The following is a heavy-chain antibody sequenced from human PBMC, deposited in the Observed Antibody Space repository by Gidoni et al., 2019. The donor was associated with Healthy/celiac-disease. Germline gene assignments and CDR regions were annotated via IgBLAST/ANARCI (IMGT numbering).Heavy chain of an antibody. CDR2: ISSSSSYI. Sequence: EVQLVESGGGLVKPGGSLRLSCAASGFTFSSYSMNWVRQAPGKGLGWVSSISSSSSYIYYADSVKGRFTISRDNAKNSLYLQMNSLRAEDTAVYYCAAGTKYGDYCYWGQGTLVTVSS. V-gene: IGHV3-21*01. J-gene: IGHJ4*02. CDR1: GFTFSSYS. D-gene: IGHD4-17*01. CDR3: AAGTKYGDYCY.